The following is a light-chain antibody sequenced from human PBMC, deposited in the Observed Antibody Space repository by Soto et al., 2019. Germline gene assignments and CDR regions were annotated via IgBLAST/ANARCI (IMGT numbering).Light chain of an antibody. V-gene: IGLV2-14*01. CDR2: DVS. CDR3: SSYTSGSTCPLV. Sequence: QSALTQPASVSGSPGQSITISCTGTSSDVGGYNYVSWYQQHPGKAPKLMIYDVSNRPSGVSNRFSGSKSGNTASLTISGLQAEDEADYYCSSYTSGSTCPLVFGTGTKLTVL. CDR1: SSDVGGYNY. J-gene: IGLJ1*01.